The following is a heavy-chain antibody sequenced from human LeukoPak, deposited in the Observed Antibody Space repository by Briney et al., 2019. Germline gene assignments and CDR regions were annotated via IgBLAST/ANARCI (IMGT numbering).Heavy chain of an antibody. CDR2: IYTSGST. Sequence: TLSLTCTVSGGSISSGSYYWSWIRQPAGKGLEWIGRIYTSGSTNYNPSLKSRVTMSVDTSKNQFSLKLSSVTAADTAVYYCARTDITIFGVVDYWGQGTLVTVSS. J-gene: IGHJ4*02. CDR3: ARTDITIFGVVDY. D-gene: IGHD3-3*01. CDR1: GGSISSGSYY. V-gene: IGHV4-61*02.